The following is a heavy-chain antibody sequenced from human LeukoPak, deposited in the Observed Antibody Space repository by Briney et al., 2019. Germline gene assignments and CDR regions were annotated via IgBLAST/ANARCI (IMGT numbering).Heavy chain of an antibody. CDR2: INHSGST. D-gene: IGHD5-24*01. CDR3: AYKPTVEMATINGFDY. CDR1: GGSFSGYY. V-gene: IGHV4-34*01. J-gene: IGHJ4*02. Sequence: SETLPLTCAVYGGSFSGYYWSWIRQPPGKGLEWIGEINHSGSTNHNPSLKSRVTISVDTSKNQFSLKLSSVTAADTAVYYCAYKPTVEMATINGFDYWGQGTLVTASS.